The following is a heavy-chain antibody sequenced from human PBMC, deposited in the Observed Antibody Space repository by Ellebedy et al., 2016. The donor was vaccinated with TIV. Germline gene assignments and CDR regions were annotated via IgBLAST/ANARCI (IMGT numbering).Heavy chain of an antibody. CDR1: GFTFSSYA. D-gene: IGHD3-22*01. CDR2: ISHTGSRT. J-gene: IGHJ4*02. V-gene: IGHV3-23*01. CDR3: AKGRVGGSDSSAPRYYFDY. Sequence: GESLKISCAASGFTFSSYAMSWVRQAPGKGLEWVSTISHTGSRTYYADSVEGRFTISRDNSKKTLYLQMNSLRAEDTAIYYCAKGRVGGSDSSAPRYYFDYWGLGTLVTVSS.